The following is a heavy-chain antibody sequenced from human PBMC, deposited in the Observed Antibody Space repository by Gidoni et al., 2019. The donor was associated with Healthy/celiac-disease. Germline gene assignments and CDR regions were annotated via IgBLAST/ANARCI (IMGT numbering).Heavy chain of an antibody. CDR1: GFTFSSYW. Sequence: EVQLVESGGGLVQPGGSLRLSCAASGFTFSSYWMHWVRQAPGKGLVWVSRINSDGSSTSYADSVKGRFTISRDNAKNTLYLQMNSLRAEDTAVYYCARGSADYRGWDGMDVWGQGTTVTVSS. CDR3: ARGSADYRGWDGMDV. V-gene: IGHV3-74*01. J-gene: IGHJ6*02. D-gene: IGHD3-10*01. CDR2: INSDGSST.